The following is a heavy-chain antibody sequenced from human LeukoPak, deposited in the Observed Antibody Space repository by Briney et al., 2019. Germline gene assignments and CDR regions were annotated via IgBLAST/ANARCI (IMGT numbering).Heavy chain of an antibody. CDR3: AKDRQHYYDSSGYSEPDAFDI. CDR2: ISGSGGST. Sequence: GGSLRLSCAASGFTFSSYAMSWVRQAPGKGLEWVSAISGSGGSTYYADSVKGRFTISRDNSKNTLYLQMNSLRAEDTAVYYCAKDRQHYYDSSGYSEPDAFDIWGQGTMVTVSS. CDR1: GFTFSSYA. J-gene: IGHJ3*02. V-gene: IGHV3-23*01. D-gene: IGHD3-22*01.